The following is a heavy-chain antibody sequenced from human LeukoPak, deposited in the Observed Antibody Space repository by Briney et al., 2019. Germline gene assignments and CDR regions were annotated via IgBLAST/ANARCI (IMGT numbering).Heavy chain of an antibody. Sequence: ASVKVSCKASGFVFTSYGITWVRQAPGQGLEWVGWTSTFSGLTNYAEKVQDRVTMTTDTDTGTAYLEMRSLRFVDTAVYYCARAGSSSWTATFDYWGQGTLLTVAS. J-gene: IGHJ4*02. CDR1: GFVFTSYG. CDR3: ARAGSSSWTATFDY. CDR2: TSTFSGLT. V-gene: IGHV1-18*01. D-gene: IGHD6-13*01.